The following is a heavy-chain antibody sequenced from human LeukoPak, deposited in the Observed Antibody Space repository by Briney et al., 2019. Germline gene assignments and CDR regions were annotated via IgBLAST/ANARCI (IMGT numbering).Heavy chain of an antibody. D-gene: IGHD5-24*01. CDR3: ARGGDGYNFTRYY. V-gene: IGHV3-23*01. CDR2: ISGSGGST. J-gene: IGHJ4*02. Sequence: PGGSLRLSCAASGFTFSSYAMSWVRQAPGKGLEWVSAISGSGGSTYYADSVKGRFTISRDNSKNTLYLQMNSLRAEDTAVYYCARGGDGYNFTRYYWGQGTLVTVSS. CDR1: GFTFSSYA.